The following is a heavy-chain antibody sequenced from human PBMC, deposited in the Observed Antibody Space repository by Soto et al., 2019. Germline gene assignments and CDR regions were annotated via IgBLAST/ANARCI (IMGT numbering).Heavy chain of an antibody. D-gene: IGHD5-12*01. V-gene: IGHV1-2*04. Sequence: ASVKVSCKASGYTFNTYGFTWVRQAPGQGLEWMGWINPNSGGTNYAQKFQGWVTMTRDTSISTAYMELSRPRSDDTAVYYCARDRVATTQGFYYYYGMDVWGQGTTVTVTS. CDR1: GYTFNTYG. CDR3: ARDRVATTQGFYYYYGMDV. CDR2: INPNSGGT. J-gene: IGHJ6*02.